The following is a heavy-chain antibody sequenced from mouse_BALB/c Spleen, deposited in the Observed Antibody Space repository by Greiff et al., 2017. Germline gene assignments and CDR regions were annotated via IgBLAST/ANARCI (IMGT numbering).Heavy chain of an antibody. V-gene: IGHV5-17*02. J-gene: IGHJ4*01. Sequence: VQLKESGGGLVQPGGSRKLSCAASGFTFSSFGMHWVRQAPEKGLEWVAYISSGSSTIYYADTVTGRFTISRDNPKNTLFLQMNSLRSEDTAMYYCARRGDYRYDRDYYAMDYWGQGTSVTVSS. D-gene: IGHD2-14*01. CDR1: GFTFSSFG. CDR2: ISSGSSTI. CDR3: ARRGDYRYDRDYYAMDY.